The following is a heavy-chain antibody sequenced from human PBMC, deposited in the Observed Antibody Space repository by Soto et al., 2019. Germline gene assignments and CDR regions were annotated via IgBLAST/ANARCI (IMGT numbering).Heavy chain of an antibody. V-gene: IGHV4-31*03. CDR3: ARQRWLVLNAFDI. J-gene: IGHJ3*02. CDR2: IYHSGTT. CDR1: GGSISSGGYY. D-gene: IGHD6-19*01. Sequence: PSETLSLTCTVSGGSISSGGYYWSWIRQHPGKGLEWIGYIYHSGTTYYNPSLKSRVTISVDTSKNQFSLKLSSVTAADTAVYYCARQRWLVLNAFDIWGQGTMVTVSS.